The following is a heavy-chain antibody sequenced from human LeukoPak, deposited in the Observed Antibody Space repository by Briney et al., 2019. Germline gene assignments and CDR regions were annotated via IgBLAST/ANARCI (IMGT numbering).Heavy chain of an antibody. Sequence: ASVKVSCKVSGYTFTGYYMHWVRQAPGQGLEWMGWINPNSGGTNYAQKFQGRVTTTRDTSISTAYMELSRLRSDDTAVYYCARDQGDYGGNYYYYYMDVWGKGTTVTVSS. CDR3: ARDQGDYGGNYYYYYMDV. J-gene: IGHJ6*03. V-gene: IGHV1-2*02. CDR1: GYTFTGYY. D-gene: IGHD4-23*01. CDR2: INPNSGGT.